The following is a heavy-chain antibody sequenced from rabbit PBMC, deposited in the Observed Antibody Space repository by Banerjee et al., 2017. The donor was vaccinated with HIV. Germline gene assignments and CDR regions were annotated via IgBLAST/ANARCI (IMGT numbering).Heavy chain of an antibody. CDR2: IYSSNGDK. CDR1: GSDFSSNA. J-gene: IGHJ3*01. Sequence: QEQLEESGGDLVKPEGSLTLTCTASGSDFSSNAMCWVRQAPGKGLELIACIYSSNGDKWYASWVNGRFTISRSTSLNTVDLKMTSLTAADTATYFCARDGYGGDGRFWGQGTLVTVS. V-gene: IGHV1S47*01. D-gene: IGHD6-1*01. CDR3: ARDGYGGDGRF.